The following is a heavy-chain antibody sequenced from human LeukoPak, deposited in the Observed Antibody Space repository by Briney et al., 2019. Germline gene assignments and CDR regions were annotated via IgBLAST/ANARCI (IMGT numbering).Heavy chain of an antibody. Sequence: PGRSLRLSCAASGFTFSGYGMHWVRQAPGKGLEWVAVISYDGSNKYYADSVKGRFTISRDNSKNTLYLQMNSLRAEDTAVYYCAKVNSSGWYPNYWYFDLWGRGTLVTVSS. D-gene: IGHD6-19*01. V-gene: IGHV3-30*18. CDR3: AKVNSSGWYPNYWYFDL. CDR1: GFTFSGYG. CDR2: ISYDGSNK. J-gene: IGHJ2*01.